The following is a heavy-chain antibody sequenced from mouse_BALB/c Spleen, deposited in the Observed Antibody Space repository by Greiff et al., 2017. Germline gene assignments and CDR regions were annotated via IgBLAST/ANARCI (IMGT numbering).Heavy chain of an antibody. Sequence: VQLQQSAAELARPGASVKMSCKASGYTFTSYTMHWVKQRPGQGLEWIGYINPSSGYTEYNQKFKDKTTLTADKSSSTAYMQLSSLTSEDSAVYYCARSDMITRGFAYWGQGTLVTVSA. CDR1: GYTFTSYT. CDR2: INPSSGYT. V-gene: IGHV1-4*02. J-gene: IGHJ3*01. CDR3: ARSDMITRGFAY. D-gene: IGHD2-4*01.